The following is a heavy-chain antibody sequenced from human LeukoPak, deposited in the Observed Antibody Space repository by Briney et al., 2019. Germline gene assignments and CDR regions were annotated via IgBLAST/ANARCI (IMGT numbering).Heavy chain of an antibody. V-gene: IGHV3-23*01. CDR3: AKVSTVVTHFDY. J-gene: IGHJ4*02. CDR2: ISGSGGST. D-gene: IGHD4-23*01. Sequence: PGGSLRLSCAASGFTFSSYAISWVRQAPGKGLEWVSAISGSGGSTYYADSVKGRFTISRDNSKNTLYLQMNSLRAEDTAVYYCAKVSTVVTHFDYWGQGTLVTVSS. CDR1: GFTFSSYA.